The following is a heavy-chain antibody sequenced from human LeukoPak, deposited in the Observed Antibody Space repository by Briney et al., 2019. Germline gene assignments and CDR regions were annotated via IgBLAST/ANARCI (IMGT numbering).Heavy chain of an antibody. CDR2: IYYSGST. V-gene: IGHV4-59*01. D-gene: IGHD5-24*01. CDR3: ARGPDDFDY. Sequence: PSETLSLTCAVSIDSTNGNYWSWIRQPPGKGLEWIGYIYYSGSTRYNPSLKSRVTISVDTSKNQFSLKVSSVTAADTAVYFCARGPDDFDYWGQGTLVTVSS. J-gene: IGHJ4*02. CDR1: IDSTNGNY.